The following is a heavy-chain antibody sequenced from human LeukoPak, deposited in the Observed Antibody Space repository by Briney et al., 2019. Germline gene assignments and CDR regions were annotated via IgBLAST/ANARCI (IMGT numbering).Heavy chain of an antibody. CDR3: AREGNPSRRVDY. J-gene: IGHJ4*02. D-gene: IGHD1-14*01. Sequence: GESLRLSCAASGFIFSSYWMSWVRQAPGKGLEWVANIKEDGSEQYYVDSAKGRFTISRDNAKNSLYLQMNSLRAEDTAVYYCAREGNPSRRVDYWGQGTLVTVSS. CDR1: GFIFSSYW. CDR2: IKEDGSEQ. V-gene: IGHV3-7*01.